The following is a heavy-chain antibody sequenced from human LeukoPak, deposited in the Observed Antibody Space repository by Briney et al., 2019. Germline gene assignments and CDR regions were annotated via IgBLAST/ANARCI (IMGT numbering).Heavy chain of an antibody. CDR2: ISSSSSYI. CDR1: GFTFSSYS. CDR3: ARSPTYYYDSSGYYYDDY. J-gene: IGHJ4*02. V-gene: IGHV3-21*01. Sequence: PGGSLRLSCAASGFTFSSYSMNWVRQAPGKGLEWVSSISSSSSYIYYADSVKGRFTISRDNAKNSLYLQMNSLRAEDTAVYYCARSPTYYYDSSGYYYDDYWGQGTLVTVSS. D-gene: IGHD3-22*01.